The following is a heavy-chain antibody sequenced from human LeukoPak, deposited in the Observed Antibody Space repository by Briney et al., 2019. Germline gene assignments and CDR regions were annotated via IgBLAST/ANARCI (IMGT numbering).Heavy chain of an antibody. CDR1: GITLSNYD. D-gene: IGHD3-22*01. Sequence: GGSLRLSCAVSGITLSNYDMSWVRQAPGKGLQWVAGISDTGGTITYADSVSGRFTISGDNAKNTLYLQMNSLRAEDTAVYFCAKRGVVIRVILVGFHKQAYYFDSWGHGALVTVSS. J-gene: IGHJ4*03. V-gene: IGHV3-23*01. CDR3: AKRGVVIRVILVGFHKQAYYFDS. CDR2: ISDTGGTI.